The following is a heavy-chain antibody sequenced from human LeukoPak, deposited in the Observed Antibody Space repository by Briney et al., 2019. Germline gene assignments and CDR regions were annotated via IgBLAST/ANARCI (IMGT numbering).Heavy chain of an antibody. Sequence: PGGSLRLSCAASGFTFSSYWMSWVRQAPGKGLEWVANIKQDGSEENYVDSAKGRFTISRDNAKTSLYLQMNSLRAEDTAVYYCAKGGIYSYFDYWGQGTLVTVSS. CDR3: AKGGIYSYFDY. V-gene: IGHV3-7*03. CDR2: IKQDGSEE. D-gene: IGHD4-11*01. CDR1: GFTFSSYW. J-gene: IGHJ4*02.